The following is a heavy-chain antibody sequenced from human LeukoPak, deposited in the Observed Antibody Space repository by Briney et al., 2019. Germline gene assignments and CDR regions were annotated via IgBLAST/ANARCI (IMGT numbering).Heavy chain of an antibody. CDR1: GYSFTSYW. J-gene: IGHJ3*02. CDR3: ASRRPPVVGHLSDAFDI. V-gene: IGHV5-51*01. Sequence: GESLKISCKGSGYSFTSYWIGWVRQMPGKGLEWMGIIYPGDSDTRYSPSFQGQVTISADKSISTAYLQWSSLKASDTAMYYCASRRPPVVGHLSDAFDIWGQGTMVTVSS. CDR2: IYPGDSDT. D-gene: IGHD2-21*01.